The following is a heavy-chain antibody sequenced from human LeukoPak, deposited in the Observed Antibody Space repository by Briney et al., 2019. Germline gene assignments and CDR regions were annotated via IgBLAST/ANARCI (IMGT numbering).Heavy chain of an antibody. CDR3: ARPQVVVLNPFDY. CDR1: GFTFSTYA. D-gene: IGHD3-10*01. CDR2: ITGSADRT. V-gene: IGHV3-23*01. Sequence: GGSLRLSCAASGFTFSTYAMSWVRHAPGKGLEWVSAITGSADRTHYADSVKGRFTISRDNPKNIVYLQMNSLRAKDTAVYFCARPQVVVLNPFDYWGQGTLVTVSS. J-gene: IGHJ4*02.